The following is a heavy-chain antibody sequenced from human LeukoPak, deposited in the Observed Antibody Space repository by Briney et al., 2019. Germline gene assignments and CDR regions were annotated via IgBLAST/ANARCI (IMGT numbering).Heavy chain of an antibody. V-gene: IGHV3-30*03. CDR3: AQGGADYYYYYGMDV. J-gene: IGHJ6*02. D-gene: IGHD3-16*01. Sequence: GGSQRLPCAASGFTFSSYGMHWVRQAPGKGLEWVAVISYDGSNKYYADSVKGRFTISRDNSKNTLYLQMNSLRAEDTAVYYCAQGGADYYYYYGMDVWGQGTTVTVSS. CDR2: ISYDGSNK. CDR1: GFTFSSYG.